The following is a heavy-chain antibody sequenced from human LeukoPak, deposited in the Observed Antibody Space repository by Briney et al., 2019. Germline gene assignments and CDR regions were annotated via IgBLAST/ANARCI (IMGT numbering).Heavy chain of an antibody. D-gene: IGHD1-26*01. Sequence: GGSLRLSCAASGFTVSSNYMSWVRQAPGKGLEWVSVIYSGGSTYYADSVKGRFTISRDNYKNTLFLQMNSLRAEDTAVYYCARDPYSGSYFGYWGQGTLVTVSS. CDR3: ARDPYSGSYFGY. CDR2: IYSGGST. V-gene: IGHV3-53*01. J-gene: IGHJ4*02. CDR1: GFTVSSNY.